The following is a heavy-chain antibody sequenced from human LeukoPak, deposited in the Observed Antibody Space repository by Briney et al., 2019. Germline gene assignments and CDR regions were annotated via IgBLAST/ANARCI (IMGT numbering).Heavy chain of an antibody. V-gene: IGHV3-48*03. CDR2: INSGGTTI. CDR3: AGDYEGNLAFDI. D-gene: IGHD4-23*01. CDR1: GFTFSSYE. J-gene: IGHJ3*02. Sequence: GSLRLSCAASGFTFSSYEMHLVRQAPGKGLEWVSYINSGGTTIYYAGSVKGRFTISRDNAKNSLYLQMNSLRAEDTAVYYCAGDYEGNLAFDIWGQGTMVTVSS.